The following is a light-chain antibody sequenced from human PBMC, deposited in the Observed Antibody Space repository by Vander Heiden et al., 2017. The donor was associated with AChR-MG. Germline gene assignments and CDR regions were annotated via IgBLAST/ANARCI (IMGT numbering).Light chain of an antibody. CDR2: EVS. V-gene: IGLV2-23*02. CDR1: SSYVGSYNL. J-gene: IGLJ2*01. CDR3: CSYAGSSTLV. Sequence: QSALTQPASVSGSPGQSITISCTGTSSYVGSYNLVSWYQQHPGKAPKLMIYEVSKRPSGVSNRFSGSKSGNTASLTISGLQDEDEADYYCCSYAGSSTLVFGGGTKLTVL.